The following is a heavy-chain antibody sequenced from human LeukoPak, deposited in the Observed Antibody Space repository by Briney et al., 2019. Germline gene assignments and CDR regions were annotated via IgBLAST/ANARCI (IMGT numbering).Heavy chain of an antibody. CDR1: GGSISSYY. J-gene: IGHJ4*02. Sequence: PSETLSLTCTVSGGSISSYYWSWIRQPPGKGLEWIGHIYYRGSANYNPSLKSRVTISVDTSKNQFSLKLSSVTAADTAVYYCAAYYDSSGSLDYWGQGTLVTVSS. CDR3: AAYYDSSGSLDY. V-gene: IGHV4-59*01. D-gene: IGHD3-22*01. CDR2: IYYRGSA.